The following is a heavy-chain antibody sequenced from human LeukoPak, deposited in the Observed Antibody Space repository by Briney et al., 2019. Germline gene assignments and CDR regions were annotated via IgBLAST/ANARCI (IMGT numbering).Heavy chain of an antibody. CDR3: AREYLDTAMGLDY. Sequence: GGSLRLSCAASGFTVSSNYMSWVRQAPGKGLEWVSVIYSGGSTYYADSVKGRFTISRDNSKNTLYLQMNSLRAEDTAVYYCAREYLDTAMGLDYWGQGTLVTVSS. D-gene: IGHD5-18*01. V-gene: IGHV3-66*01. CDR1: GFTVSSNY. CDR2: IYSGGST. J-gene: IGHJ4*02.